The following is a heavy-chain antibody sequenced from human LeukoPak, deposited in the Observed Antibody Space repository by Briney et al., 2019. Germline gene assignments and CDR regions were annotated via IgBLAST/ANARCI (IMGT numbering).Heavy chain of an antibody. D-gene: IGHD1-1*01. CDR1: GFTFRNSA. Sequence: PGGSLRLSCSASGFTFRNSAMTWVRQAPGKGLEWVSSISAGGSNINHADSVKGRFTISRDNSKSTLYLQMNSLRVEDTAIYYCANALSVPNWNRTPFDFWGQGTLVTVSS. J-gene: IGHJ4*02. CDR2: ISAGGSNI. V-gene: IGHV3-23*01. CDR3: ANALSVPNWNRTPFDF.